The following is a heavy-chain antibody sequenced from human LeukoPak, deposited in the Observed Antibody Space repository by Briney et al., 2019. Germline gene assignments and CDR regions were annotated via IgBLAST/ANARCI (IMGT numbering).Heavy chain of an antibody. V-gene: IGHV1-69*06. CDR3: AREEPYGSGSYFLGAHFDY. Sequence: SVKVSCKASGGTFSSYAISWVRQAPGQGLEWMGGIIPIFGTANYAQKFQGRVTITADKSTSSAYMELSSLRSEDTAVYYCAREEPYGSGSYFLGAHFDYWGQGTLVTVSS. CDR1: GGTFSSYA. CDR2: IIPIFGTA. D-gene: IGHD3-10*01. J-gene: IGHJ4*02.